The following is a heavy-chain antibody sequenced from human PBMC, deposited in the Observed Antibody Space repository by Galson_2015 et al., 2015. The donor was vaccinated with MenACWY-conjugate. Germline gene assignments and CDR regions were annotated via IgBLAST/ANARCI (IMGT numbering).Heavy chain of an antibody. Sequence: QSGAEVKKPGESLKMSCKGSGYSSTKYWVAWVRQMPGKGLEWVGIIDPVNSNIRYSPPFQGQVTISADESISTAYLQWSSLKASDTAMYYCARHPPGGRGMDVWGRGTTVTVSS. CDR3: ARHPPGGRGMDV. D-gene: IGHD1-26*01. CDR1: GYSSTKYW. V-gene: IGHV5-51*01. J-gene: IGHJ6*02. CDR2: IDPVNSNI.